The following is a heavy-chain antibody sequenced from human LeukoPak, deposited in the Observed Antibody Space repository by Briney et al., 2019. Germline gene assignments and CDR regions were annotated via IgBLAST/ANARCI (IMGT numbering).Heavy chain of an antibody. CDR2: ISSSSSYI. CDR3: AGAVYSYGYFFDF. Sequence: GGSLRLSCAASGFTFSSYWMSWVRQAPGKGLEWVSSISSSSSYIYYADSVKGRFTISRDNAKKSLYLQMNSLRAEDTAVYYCAGAVYSYGYFFDFWGLGTLVIVSS. J-gene: IGHJ4*02. CDR1: GFTFSSYW. D-gene: IGHD5-18*01. V-gene: IGHV3-21*01.